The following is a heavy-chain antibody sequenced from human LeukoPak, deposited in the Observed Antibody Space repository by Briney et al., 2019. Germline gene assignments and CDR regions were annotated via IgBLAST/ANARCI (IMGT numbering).Heavy chain of an antibody. J-gene: IGHJ4*02. CDR1: GFTFSSYA. CDR3: AKGRTAYCSSTSCYTIDY. Sequence: GGSQRLSCAAPGFTFSSYAMTWVRQAPGKGLEWVSGISGSGGSTYYADSVKGRFTISRDNSKNTLYLQMNSLRAEDTAVYYCAKGRTAYCSSTSCYTIDYWGQGTLVTVSS. CDR2: ISGSGGST. V-gene: IGHV3-23*01. D-gene: IGHD2-2*02.